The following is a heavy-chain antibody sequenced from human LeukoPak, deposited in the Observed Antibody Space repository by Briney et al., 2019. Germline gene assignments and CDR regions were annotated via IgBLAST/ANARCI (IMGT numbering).Heavy chain of an antibody. CDR2: INHSGST. CDR1: GGSFSGYY. J-gene: IGHJ4*02. D-gene: IGHD1-26*01. V-gene: IGHV4-34*01. CDR3: ARARSGIFVY. Sequence: PSETLSLTCAVYGGSFSGYYWSWIRQPPGKGLEWIGEINHSGSTNYNPSLKSRVTISVDTSKNQFSLKLSSVTAADTAVYYCARARSGIFVYWGQGTLVTVSS.